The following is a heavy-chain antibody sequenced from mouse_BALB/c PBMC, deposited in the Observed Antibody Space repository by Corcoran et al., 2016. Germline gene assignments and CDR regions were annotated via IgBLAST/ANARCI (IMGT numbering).Heavy chain of an antibody. Sequence: EVQLQQSGAELVKPGASVKLSCTASGFNIKDTYMHWVKQRPEQGLEWIGRIDPANGNTKYDPKFQGKATITADTSSNTAYLQLSSLTSEDTAVYDCARVTTATGFAYWGQGTLVTVSA. CDR3: ARVTTATGFAY. J-gene: IGHJ3*01. V-gene: IGHV14-3*02. D-gene: IGHD1-2*01. CDR1: GFNIKDTY. CDR2: IDPANGNT.